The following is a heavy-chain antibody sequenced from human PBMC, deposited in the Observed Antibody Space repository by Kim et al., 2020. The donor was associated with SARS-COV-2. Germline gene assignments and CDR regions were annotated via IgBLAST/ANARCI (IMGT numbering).Heavy chain of an antibody. V-gene: IGHV3-7*01. CDR2: K. CDR3: ARDDGFRSIDH. D-gene: IGHD6-25*01. Sequence: KFYEDSVEGRFTVSRENVKNSVYLQMNGLRPEDTAVYYCARDDGFRSIDHWGQGILVTVAS. J-gene: IGHJ4*02.